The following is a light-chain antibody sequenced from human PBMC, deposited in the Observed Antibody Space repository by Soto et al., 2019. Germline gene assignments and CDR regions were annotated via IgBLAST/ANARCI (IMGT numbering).Light chain of an antibody. CDR2: DAS. CDR1: QSISVS. V-gene: IGKV1-5*01. J-gene: IGKJ5*01. Sequence: IQMTQSPSTLSASVGDTFTITFRASQSISVSLAWYQQKPGKAPNLLIYDASTLQGGVPSRFSGSGSGTDFTLTISSLQPDDFATYYCQLSDSSFTFGQGTRLEI. CDR3: QLSDSSFT.